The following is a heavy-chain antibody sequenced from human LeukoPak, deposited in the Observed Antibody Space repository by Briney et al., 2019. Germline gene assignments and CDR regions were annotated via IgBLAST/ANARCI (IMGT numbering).Heavy chain of an antibody. CDR1: GFTFSNYW. J-gene: IGHJ4*02. V-gene: IGHV3-74*03. D-gene: IGHD2-15*01. CDR3: ARGGYCSGGSCYRGFDS. CDR2: INSDGSIT. Sequence: GGALRLSCAASGFTFSNYWMQWVGQAPGKGVVWVSRINSDGSITTYADSVKGRFTLSRENAKNTLFLQMNSLRDEDTAVYYCARGGYCSGGSCYRGFDSWGQGTLVTVSS.